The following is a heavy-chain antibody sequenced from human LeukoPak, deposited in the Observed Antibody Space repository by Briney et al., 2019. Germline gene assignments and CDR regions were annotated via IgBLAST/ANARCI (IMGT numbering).Heavy chain of an antibody. CDR1: GVIISSYA. CDR3: AKDRVSPGFNWFDP. Sequence: TRGSLRLSCAASGVIISSYAMSWVRQAPGKGLEWVSAINGRGDNTYYADFVKGRFTISRDNSKSTVYLQMNSLRTEDTAVYYCAKDRVSPGFNWFDPWGQGTLVTVSS. CDR2: INGRGDNT. D-gene: IGHD2/OR15-2a*01. J-gene: IGHJ5*02. V-gene: IGHV3-23*01.